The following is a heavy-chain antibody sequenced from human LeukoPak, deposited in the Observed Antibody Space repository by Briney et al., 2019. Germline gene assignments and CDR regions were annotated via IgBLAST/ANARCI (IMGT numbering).Heavy chain of an antibody. J-gene: IGHJ3*02. CDR2: ISGSGGSP. Sequence: GGSLRLSCAASGFTFSNHAMSWVRQAPGKGLEWVSSISGSGGSPYYAGSVKGRFTISRDNSKNTLYLQMNSLRAEDTAVYYCATPTTVTTDIWGQGTMVTVSS. V-gene: IGHV3-23*01. CDR1: GFTFSNHA. D-gene: IGHD4-17*01. CDR3: ATPTTVTTDI.